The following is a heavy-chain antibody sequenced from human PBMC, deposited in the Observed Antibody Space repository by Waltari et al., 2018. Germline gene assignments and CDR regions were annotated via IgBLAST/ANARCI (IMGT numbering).Heavy chain of an antibody. V-gene: IGHV4-39*01. CDR3: AGSRGAYYDFWSGYYKEGALDY. J-gene: IGHJ4*02. CDR2: IYYSGST. Sequence: QLQLQESGPGLVKPSETLSLTCTVSGGSISSRSYYWGWIRQPPGKGLEWIGSIYYSGSTYYNPSLKSRVTISVDTSKNQFSLKLSSVTAADTAVYYCAGSRGAYYDFWSGYYKEGALDYWGQGTLVTVSS. CDR1: GGSISSRSYY. D-gene: IGHD3-3*01.